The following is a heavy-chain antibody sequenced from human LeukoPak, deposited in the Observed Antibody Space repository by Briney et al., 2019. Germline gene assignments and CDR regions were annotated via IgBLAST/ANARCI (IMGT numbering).Heavy chain of an antibody. CDR3: ARVHWNYDGLAWFDP. D-gene: IGHD1-7*01. Sequence: PSETLSLTCTVSGGSIDGYSWSWIRQPAGKGLEWIGRIFTSGATFYNPSLKTRVTMSIATSKNQFSLKLSSVTAADTAVYYCARVHWNYDGLAWFDPWGQGTLATVSS. CDR2: IFTSGAT. J-gene: IGHJ5*02. CDR1: GGSIDGYS. V-gene: IGHV4-4*07.